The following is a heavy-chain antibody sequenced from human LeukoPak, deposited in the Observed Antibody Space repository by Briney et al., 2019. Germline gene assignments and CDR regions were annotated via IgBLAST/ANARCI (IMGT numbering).Heavy chain of an antibody. J-gene: IGHJ6*04. CDR2: ISGYNGNT. CDR3: ARDRGTDQLGDV. V-gene: IGHV1-18*01. CDR1: GYTFTSYG. D-gene: IGHD2-2*01. Sequence: GASVKVSCKASGYTFTSYGISWVRQAPGQGLEWMGWISGYNGNTNYAQKFQGRVTMTRDMSTSTVYMELSSLRSEDTAVYYCARDRGTDQLGDVWGEGTTVTVSS.